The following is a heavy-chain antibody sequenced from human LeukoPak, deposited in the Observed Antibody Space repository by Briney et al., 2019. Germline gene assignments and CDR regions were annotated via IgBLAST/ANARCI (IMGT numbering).Heavy chain of an antibody. J-gene: IGHJ6*02. Sequence: GGSLRLSCAASGFTLSSYAMSWVRQAPGKGLEWVSGISGSGGSTYYADSVKGRFTISRDNSKNTLYLQMNSLRAEDTAVYYCAIDKGAYYYNGMDVWGQGTTVTVSS. CDR1: GFTLSSYA. V-gene: IGHV3-23*01. CDR2: ISGSGGST. D-gene: IGHD3-16*01. CDR3: AIDKGAYYYNGMDV.